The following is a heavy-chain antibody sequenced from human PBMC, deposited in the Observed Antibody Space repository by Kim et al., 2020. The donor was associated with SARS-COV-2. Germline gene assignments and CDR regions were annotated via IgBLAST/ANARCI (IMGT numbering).Heavy chain of an antibody. Sequence: SVKVSCKASGGTFSSYAISWVRQAPGQGLEWMGGIIPIFDTANYAQKFQGRVTITADESTSTAYMELSSLRSEDTAVYYCATSAYYYDSSGYLFFDYWGQGTLVTVYS. V-gene: IGHV1-69*13. CDR2: IIPIFDTA. J-gene: IGHJ4*02. CDR3: ATSAYYYDSSGYLFFDY. D-gene: IGHD3-22*01. CDR1: GGTFSSYA.